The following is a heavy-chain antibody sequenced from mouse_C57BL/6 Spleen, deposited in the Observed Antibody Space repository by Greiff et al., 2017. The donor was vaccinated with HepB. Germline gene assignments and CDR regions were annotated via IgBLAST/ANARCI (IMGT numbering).Heavy chain of an antibody. Sequence: QVQLQQSGTELVKPGASVKLSCKASGYTFTNYWMHWVKQRPGQGLEWIGNINPSNGGTNYNETFKSKATLTVDKSSSTAYIQRSSLTYEASAVYYCAREGDALNYGSSPYAMDYWGQGTSVTVSS. CDR1: GYTFTNYW. CDR2: INPSNGGT. CDR3: AREGDALNYGSSPYAMDY. V-gene: IGHV1-53*01. D-gene: IGHD1-1*01. J-gene: IGHJ4*01.